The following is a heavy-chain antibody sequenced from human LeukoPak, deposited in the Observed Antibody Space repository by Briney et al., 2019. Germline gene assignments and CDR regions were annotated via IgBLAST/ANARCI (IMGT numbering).Heavy chain of an antibody. J-gene: IGHJ4*02. CDR1: GGSFSGLY. D-gene: IGHD1-26*01. CDR3: ASNLVGASDYYFDY. CDR2: INQSGST. Sequence: PSETLSHTYAVYGGSFSGLYWRWIRQPPGKRVEWIGEINQSGSTNNNPSLKSRVTISVDTSKTQFPLKLSSVTAADTAVYYCASNLVGASDYYFDYWGQGTLVTVSS. V-gene: IGHV4-34*01.